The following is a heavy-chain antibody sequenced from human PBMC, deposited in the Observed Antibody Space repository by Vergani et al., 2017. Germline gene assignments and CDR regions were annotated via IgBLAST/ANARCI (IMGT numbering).Heavy chain of an antibody. CDR2: INHSGST. CDR3: ARGIAVAGSTPHYFDY. V-gene: IGHV4-34*01. Sequence: QVQLQQWGAGLLKPSETLSLTCAVYGGSFSGYYWSWIHQPPGKGLEWIGEINHSGSTNYNPSLKSRVTISVDTSKNQFSLKLSSVTAADTAVYYCARGIAVAGSTPHYFDYWGQGTLVTVSS. J-gene: IGHJ4*02. CDR1: GGSFSGYY. D-gene: IGHD6-19*01.